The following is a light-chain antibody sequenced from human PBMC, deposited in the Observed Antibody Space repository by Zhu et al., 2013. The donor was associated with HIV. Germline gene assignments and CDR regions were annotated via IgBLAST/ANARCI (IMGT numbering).Light chain of an antibody. CDR3: CSYTSSTTVV. CDR1: SSDVGGYNY. Sequence: QSALTQPPSASGSPGQSVTISCTGTSSDVGGYNYVSWYQQHPGKAPKLMIYEVSKRPSGVPDRFSGSKSGNTASLTISGLRAEDEADYYCCSYTSSTTVVFGGGTKLTVL. J-gene: IGLJ2*01. CDR2: EVS. V-gene: IGLV2-8*01.